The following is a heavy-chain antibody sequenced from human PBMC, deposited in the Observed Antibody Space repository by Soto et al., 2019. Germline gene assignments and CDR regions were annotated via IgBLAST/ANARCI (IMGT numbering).Heavy chain of an antibody. D-gene: IGHD2-8*01. CDR2: ISTTSGNT. CDR3: ARDNGYYDF. CDR1: GYTFSSYS. V-gene: IGHV1-18*01. Sequence: QIQMVQSGAEVKQPGASVKISCKTSGYTFSSYSINWVRQAPGQGLEWMAWISTTSGNTHYAERVQGRVTVTLDKSARTAFMEMWGLXXXXXXXXXCARDNGYYDFWGQGT. J-gene: IGHJ4*02.